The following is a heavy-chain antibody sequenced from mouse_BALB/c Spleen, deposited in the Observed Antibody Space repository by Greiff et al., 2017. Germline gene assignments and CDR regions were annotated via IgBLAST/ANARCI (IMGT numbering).Heavy chain of an antibody. CDR1: GFTFSSYA. J-gene: IGHJ2*01. D-gene: IGHD1-2*01. V-gene: IGHV5-6-5*01. CDR2: ISSGGST. CDR3: ARERSTATND. Sequence: EVPRVESGGGLVKPGGSLKLSCAASGFTFSSYAMSWVRQTPEKRLEWVASISSGGSTYYPDSVKGRFTISRDNARNILYLQMISLRSEDTAMYYCARERSTATNDWGQGTTLTVSS.